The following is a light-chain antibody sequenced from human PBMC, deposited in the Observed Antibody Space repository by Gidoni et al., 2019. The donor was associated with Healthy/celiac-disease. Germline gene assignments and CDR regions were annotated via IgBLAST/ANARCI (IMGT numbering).Light chain of an antibody. CDR3: SSYTSSSTLV. CDR2: DVS. CDR1: SSDVGGYNY. J-gene: IGLJ2*01. Sequence: QSALTQPAAVSGSPGQSITNSCTGTSSDVGGYNYVSWYQQHPGKAPKLMIYDVSNRPSGVSNRFSGSKSGNSAFLTISVLPAEVEADYYCSSYTSSSTLVFGGGTQLTVL. V-gene: IGLV2-14*03.